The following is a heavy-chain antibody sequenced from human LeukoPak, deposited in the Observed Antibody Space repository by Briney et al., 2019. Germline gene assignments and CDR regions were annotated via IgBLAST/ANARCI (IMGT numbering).Heavy chain of an antibody. V-gene: IGHV4-59*01. CDR1: GGSISSYY. Sequence: SETLSLTCTVSGGSISSYYWSWIRQPPGKGLEWIGYIYYSGSTNYNPSLKSRVTISVDTSKNQFSLKLSSVTAADTAVYYCAIDLRENWNQLDIWGQGTMVTVSS. D-gene: IGHD1-1*01. CDR3: AIDLRENWNQLDI. J-gene: IGHJ3*02. CDR2: IYYSGST.